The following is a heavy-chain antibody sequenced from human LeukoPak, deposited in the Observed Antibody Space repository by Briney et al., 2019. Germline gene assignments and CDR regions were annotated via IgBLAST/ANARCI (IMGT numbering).Heavy chain of an antibody. D-gene: IGHD3-22*01. J-gene: IGHJ5*02. CDR2: ISYDGSNK. CDR1: GFTFSSYA. CDR3: AKESVAMYYYDSSGYRNNWFDP. V-gene: IGHV3-30-3*01. Sequence: PGRSLRLSCAASGFTFSSYAMHWVRQAPGKGLEWVAVISYDGSNKYYADSVKGRFTISRDNSKNTLYLLMNSLRAEDTAIYYCAKESVAMYYYDSSGYRNNWFDPWGQGTLVTVSS.